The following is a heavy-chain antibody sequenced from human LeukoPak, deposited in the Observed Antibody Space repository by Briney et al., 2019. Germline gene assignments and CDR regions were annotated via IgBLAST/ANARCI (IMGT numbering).Heavy chain of an antibody. CDR3: ARRAGEYSHPYDY. Sequence: ASVKVSCKASGYTFTSYDINWVRQATGQGLEWMGWVNPNSGNTGYAQKFQGRVTITRNTSISTAYMELSSLRSEDTAVYYCARRAGEYSHPYDYWGQGTLVTVSS. J-gene: IGHJ4*02. CDR2: VNPNSGNT. D-gene: IGHD4-17*01. V-gene: IGHV1-8*03. CDR1: GYTFTSYD.